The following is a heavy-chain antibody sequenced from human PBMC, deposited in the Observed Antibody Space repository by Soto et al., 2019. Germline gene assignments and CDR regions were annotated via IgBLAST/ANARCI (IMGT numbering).Heavy chain of an antibody. D-gene: IGHD3-22*01. CDR2: IYYSGST. CDR3: ARVGTMTVVTRGIDL. V-gene: IGHV4-30-4*01. Sequence: PSETLSLTCTVSGGSISSDDYYWSWIRQSPGKGLEWIGYIYYSGSTYYNPSLESRISIFVYTSKNQFSLRLNSVTAADTAVYYCARVGTMTVVTRGIDLWGQGTMVTVSS. CDR1: GGSISSDDYY. J-gene: IGHJ3*01.